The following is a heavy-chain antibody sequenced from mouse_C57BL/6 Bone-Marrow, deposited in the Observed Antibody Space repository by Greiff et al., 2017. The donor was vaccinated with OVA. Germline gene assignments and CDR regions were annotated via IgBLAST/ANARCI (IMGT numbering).Heavy chain of an antibody. CDR1: GYTFTDYY. Sequence: VQLQQSGPELVKPGASVKISCKASGYTFTDYYMNWVKQSHGKSLEWLGDINPNNGGTSYNQKFKGKATLTVDTSSSTAYMELCSLTSEDSAVYYFEKSGCSNSWFAYWGQGPLVTVSA. V-gene: IGHV1-26*01. CDR2: INPNNGGT. D-gene: IGHD2-5*01. CDR3: EKSGCSNSWFAY. J-gene: IGHJ3*01.